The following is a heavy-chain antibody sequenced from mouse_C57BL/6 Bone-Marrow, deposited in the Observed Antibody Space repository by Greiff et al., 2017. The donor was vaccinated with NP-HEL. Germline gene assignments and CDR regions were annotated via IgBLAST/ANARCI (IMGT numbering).Heavy chain of an antibody. CDR1: GYTFTDHT. CDR3: AREEYSNLYAMDY. Sequence: VKLMESDAELVKPGASVKISCKVSGYTFTDHTIHWMKQRPEQGLEWIGYIYPRDGSTKYNEKFKGKATLTADKSSSTAYMQLNSLTSEDSAVYFCAREEYSNLYAMDYWGQGTSVTVSS. CDR2: IYPRDGST. J-gene: IGHJ4*01. D-gene: IGHD2-5*01. V-gene: IGHV1-78*01.